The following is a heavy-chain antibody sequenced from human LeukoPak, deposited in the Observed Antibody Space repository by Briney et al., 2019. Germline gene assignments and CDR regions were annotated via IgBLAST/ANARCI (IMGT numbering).Heavy chain of an antibody. CDR2: ISSSGSTI. CDR3: ASTARIAVAGFDY. Sequence: PGGSLRLSCAASGFTFSSYEMNWVRQAPGKGLEWVSYISSSGSTIYYADSVKGRFTISRDNAKNSLYLLMNSLRAEDTAVYYCASTARIAVAGFDYWGQGTLVTVSS. V-gene: IGHV3-48*03. CDR1: GFTFSSYE. D-gene: IGHD6-19*01. J-gene: IGHJ4*02.